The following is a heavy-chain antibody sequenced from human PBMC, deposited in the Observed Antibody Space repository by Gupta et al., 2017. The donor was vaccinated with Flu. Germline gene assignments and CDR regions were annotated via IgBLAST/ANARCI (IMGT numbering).Heavy chain of an antibody. V-gene: IGHV3-23*01. CDR2: VSGIGDGK. CDR3: ARSARYSGYYGIDV. CDR1: GFSFSHYA. D-gene: IGHD3-3*01. Sequence: EVQLFESGGGLVQPGGSLTVSCAASGFSFSHYAISWVRQAPGKGLEGVSAVSGIGDGKWDADSSRGRFTSSRDNSKKILFLEMNSLRAEDTAVYYCARSARYSGYYGIDVWGQGTTVIVSS. J-gene: IGHJ6*02.